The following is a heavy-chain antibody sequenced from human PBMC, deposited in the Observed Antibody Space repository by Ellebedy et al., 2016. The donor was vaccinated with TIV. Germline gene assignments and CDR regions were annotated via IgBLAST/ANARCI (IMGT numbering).Heavy chain of an antibody. J-gene: IGHJ4*02. CDR3: AKKWGEYSSSWYGQENLFDY. CDR2: ISGSGGST. CDR1: GFTFSSNA. V-gene: IGHV3-23*01. Sequence: GGSLRLXXAASGFTFSSNAMNWVRQAPGKGLEWVSGISGSGGSTYYADSVKGRFTISRDNSKNTLYLQMNSLRVEDTAVYYCAKKWGEYSSSWYGQENLFDYWGQGTLVTVSS. D-gene: IGHD6-13*01.